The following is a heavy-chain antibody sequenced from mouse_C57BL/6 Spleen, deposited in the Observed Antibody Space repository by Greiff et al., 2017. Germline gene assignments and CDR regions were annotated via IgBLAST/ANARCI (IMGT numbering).Heavy chain of an antibody. CDR2: IYPSDSET. J-gene: IGHJ2*01. CDR3: AREGASHYFDC. Sequence: QVQLQQPGAELVRPGSSVKLSCKASGYTFTSYWMDWVKQRPGQGLEWIGNIYPSDSETHYNQKFKDKATLTVDKSSSTAYMQLSSLTSEDSAVYYCAREGASHYFDCWGHGTTLTVSS. CDR1: GYTFTSYW. V-gene: IGHV1-61*01.